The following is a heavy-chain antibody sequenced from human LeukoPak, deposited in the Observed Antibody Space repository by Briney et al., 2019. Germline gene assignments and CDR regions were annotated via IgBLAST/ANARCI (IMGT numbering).Heavy chain of an antibody. J-gene: IGHJ4*02. CDR3: ARAPSRLRYPDY. CDR2: ISGGGGST. Sequence: GGSLRLSCAASGFTFTSYSMNWVRQAPGKGLEWVSTISGGGGSTYYADSVKGRFTISRDNSKNTLYLQVNSLRAEDTAVYYCARAPSRLRYPDYWGQGALVTVSS. CDR1: GFTFTSYS. V-gene: IGHV3-23*01. D-gene: IGHD3-9*01.